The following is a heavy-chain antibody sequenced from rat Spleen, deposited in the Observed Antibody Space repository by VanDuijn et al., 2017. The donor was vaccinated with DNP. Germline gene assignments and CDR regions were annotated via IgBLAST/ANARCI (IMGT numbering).Heavy chain of an antibody. Sequence: EVQLVESGGGLVQPGNSLKLSCAASGFTFSDYNMAWVRQTPKKGLEWVALISYDGSRTYYRDSVKGRFTISRDNGKSTLYLQTDSLRSEDTATYYCTTLNFYASLSEYFDYWGQGVMVTVSS. V-gene: IGHV5S10*01. J-gene: IGHJ2*01. CDR2: ISYDGSRT. D-gene: IGHD1-12*01. CDR1: GFTFSDYN. CDR3: TTLNFYASLSEYFDY.